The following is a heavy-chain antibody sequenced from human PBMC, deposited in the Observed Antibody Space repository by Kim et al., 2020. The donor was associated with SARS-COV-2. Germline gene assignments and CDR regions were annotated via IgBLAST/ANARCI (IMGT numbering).Heavy chain of an antibody. CDR3: ARLFSPSSRLKIKDYYDSSGYYKPDY. Sequence: SETLSLTCTVSGGSISSSSYYWGWIRQPPGKGLEWIGSIYYSGSTYYNPSLKSRVTISVDTSKNQFSLKLSSVTAADTAVYYCARLFSPSSRLKIKDYYDSSGYYKPDYWGQGTLVTVSS. CDR1: GGSISSSSYY. CDR2: IYYSGST. V-gene: IGHV4-39*01. D-gene: IGHD3-22*01. J-gene: IGHJ4*02.